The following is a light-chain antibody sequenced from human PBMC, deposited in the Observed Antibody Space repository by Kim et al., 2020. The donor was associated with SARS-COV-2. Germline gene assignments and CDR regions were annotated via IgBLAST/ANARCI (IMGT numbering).Light chain of an antibody. CDR2: QDI. CDR1: ELGHRY. CDR3: QAWDTSVV. J-gene: IGLJ2*01. Sequence: SASPGQTATISCSGDELGHRYTSWYQQKPGQSPVLVIYQDIKRPSGIPERFSGSNSGNTATLTISGTQTMDEADYYCQAWDTSVVFGGGTKVTVL. V-gene: IGLV3-1*01.